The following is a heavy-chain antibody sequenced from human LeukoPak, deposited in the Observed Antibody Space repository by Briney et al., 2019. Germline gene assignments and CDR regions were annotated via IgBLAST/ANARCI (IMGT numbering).Heavy chain of an antibody. J-gene: IGHJ3*02. CDR1: GFTFSSYG. CDR2: IRYDGSNK. V-gene: IGHV3-30*02. D-gene: IGHD3-22*01. Sequence: GGSLRLSCAASGFTFSSYGMHWVRQAPGKGLEWVAFIRYDGSNKYYADSVKGRFTISRDNSKNTLYLQMNSLRAEDTAVYYCTKSRSGYYQLAFDIWGQGTMVTVSS. CDR3: TKSRSGYYQLAFDI.